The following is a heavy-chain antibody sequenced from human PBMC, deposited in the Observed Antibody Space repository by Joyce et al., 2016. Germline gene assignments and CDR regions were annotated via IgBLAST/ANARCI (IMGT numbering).Heavy chain of an antibody. Sequence: QVQLVESGGGVAQPGRSLRLSCAASGFTFNRYAMQWVRQNPGTGLEWVAVISPDGSKKFYSDSVKDRFIISRDNSNKMVFVQMNSLRVEDTGVYYCARSPSNSWHTFDSWGQGTLVSVSS. CDR1: GFTFNRYA. CDR3: ARSPSNSWHTFDS. V-gene: IGHV3-30-3*01. CDR2: ISPDGSKK. D-gene: IGHD2-2*01. J-gene: IGHJ4*02.